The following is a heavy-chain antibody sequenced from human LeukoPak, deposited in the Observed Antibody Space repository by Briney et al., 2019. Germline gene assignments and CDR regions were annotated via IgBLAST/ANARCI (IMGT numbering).Heavy chain of an antibody. CDR1: GFTFSRYW. CDR3: ATSAARAIAS. Sequence: GGSLRLSCAASGFTFSRYWMSWVRQAPGKGLECVANIKQDGSEKYYVDSVRGRFTLSRDNAKNSVYLQMNSLRVEDTAVYYCATSAARAIASWGEGTLVSASS. CDR2: IKQDGSEK. D-gene: IGHD6-25*01. J-gene: IGHJ5*02. V-gene: IGHV3-7*01.